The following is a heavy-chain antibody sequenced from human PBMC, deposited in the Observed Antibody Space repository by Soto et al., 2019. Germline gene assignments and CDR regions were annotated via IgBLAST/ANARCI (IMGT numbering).Heavy chain of an antibody. D-gene: IGHD6-19*01. CDR3: ARDLIAVAGHYGMDV. V-gene: IGHV4-59*01. CDR2: IYYSGST. Sequence: SETLSLTCTVSGGSISSYYWSWIRQPPGKGLEWIGYIYYSGSTNYNPSLKSRVTISVDTSKNQFSLKLSSVAAADTAVYYCARDLIAVAGHYGMDVWGQGTTVTVSS. J-gene: IGHJ6*02. CDR1: GGSISSYY.